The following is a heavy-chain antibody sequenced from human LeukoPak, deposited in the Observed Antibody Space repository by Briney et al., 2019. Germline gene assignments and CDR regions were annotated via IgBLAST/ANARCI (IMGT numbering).Heavy chain of an antibody. V-gene: IGHV3-9*01. CDR1: GFTFDDYA. Sequence: PGGSLRLSCAASGFTFDDYAMFWVRQAPGKGLEWVSGISWNSKNIGYAAPVKGRFTISRDNAKNSLYLQMNSLRAEDTAFYYCARGNRDSSGFYYYYGMDVWGQGTTVTVSS. D-gene: IGHD6-19*01. CDR3: ARGNRDSSGFYYYYGMDV. J-gene: IGHJ6*02. CDR2: ISWNSKNI.